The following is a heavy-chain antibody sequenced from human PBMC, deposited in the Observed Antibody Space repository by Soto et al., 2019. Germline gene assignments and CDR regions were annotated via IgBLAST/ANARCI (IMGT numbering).Heavy chain of an antibody. CDR2: INHSGST. V-gene: IGHV4-34*01. CDR1: GGSFSGYY. Sequence: PSETLSLTCAVYGGSFSGYYWSWIRQPPGKGLEWIGEINHSGSTNYNPSLKSRVTISVDTSKNQFSLKLSSVTAADTAVYYCARGSRYYCSGSYGEKARNYYYYYMDFWGKGTTVTVSS. D-gene: IGHD3-10*01. J-gene: IGHJ6*03. CDR3: ARGSRYYCSGSYGEKARNYYYYYMDF.